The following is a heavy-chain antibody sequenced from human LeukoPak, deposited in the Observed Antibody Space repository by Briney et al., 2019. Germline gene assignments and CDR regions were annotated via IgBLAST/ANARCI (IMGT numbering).Heavy chain of an antibody. CDR1: GYTFTNYY. Sequence: GASVKVSCKTSGYTFTNYYMHWVRQAPGQGLEWMGIINPSGNITTYAQKFQGRVTMTRDMSTSTVYMKLSSLRSEDTAVYYCARISYDGGFDYWGQGTLVTVSS. V-gene: IGHV1-46*01. CDR3: ARISYDGGFDY. D-gene: IGHD4-23*01. CDR2: INPSGNIT. J-gene: IGHJ4*02.